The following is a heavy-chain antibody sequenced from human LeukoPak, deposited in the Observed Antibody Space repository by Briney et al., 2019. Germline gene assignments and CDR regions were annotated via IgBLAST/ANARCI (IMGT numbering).Heavy chain of an antibody. J-gene: IGHJ4*02. CDR2: INSDGSST. D-gene: IGHD6-13*01. V-gene: IGHV3-74*01. CDR3: ARDRAAAAGPYDY. CDR1: GFTFSSYW. Sequence: PGGSLRLSCAASGFTFSSYWMHWVRQAPGKGLVWVSRINSDGSSTSYADSVKGRFTISRDNAKSTPYLQMNSLRAEDTAVYYCARDRAAAAGPYDYWGQGTLVTVSS.